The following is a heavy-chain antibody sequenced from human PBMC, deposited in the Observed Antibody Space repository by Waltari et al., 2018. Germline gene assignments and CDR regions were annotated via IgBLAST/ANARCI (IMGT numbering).Heavy chain of an antibody. CDR3: AKDRGATRTAYFDL. Sequence: EVQLVESGGGLVQPGRSLRLSCAASGFTFDDYAMHWVRQAPGKGLEWVSGISWNGGSIGYAESVKARFTISRANAKNSLYLQRNSLRAEDTALYYCAKDRGATRTAYFDLWSRGTLVTVSS. D-gene: IGHD1-1*01. V-gene: IGHV3-9*01. J-gene: IGHJ2*01. CDR2: ISWNGGSI. CDR1: GFTFDDYA.